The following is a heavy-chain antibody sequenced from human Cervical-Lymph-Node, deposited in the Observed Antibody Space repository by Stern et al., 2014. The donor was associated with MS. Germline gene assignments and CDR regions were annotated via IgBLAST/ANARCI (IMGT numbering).Heavy chain of an antibody. V-gene: IGHV5-51*01. CDR2: IFPGGSEI. J-gene: IGHJ4*02. CDR3: ARQRYFDY. CDR1: GYTFTSYW. Sequence: EVQLVQSGPEVKRPGESLKISCQASGYTFTSYWIGWVRQMPGKGLEWIAIIFPGGSEIRYTPSFQGQVTISADKSSSPAYLQWNTLKASDTAIYYCARQRYFDYWGQGTLVTVSS.